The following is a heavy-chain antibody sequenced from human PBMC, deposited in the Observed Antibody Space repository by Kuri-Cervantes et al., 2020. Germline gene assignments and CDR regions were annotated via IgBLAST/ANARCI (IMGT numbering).Heavy chain of an antibody. CDR1: GFTLSSYS. CDR2: ISSSSSYI. Sequence: GESLKISCAASGFTLSSYSMNGVRQAPGKGLEWVSSISSSSSYIYYADSVKGRFTISRDNAKNSLYLQMNSLRAEDTAVYYCSRVLYLDVWGKGTTVTVSS. V-gene: IGHV3-21*01. J-gene: IGHJ6*04. CDR3: SRVLYLDV. D-gene: IGHD2-8*01.